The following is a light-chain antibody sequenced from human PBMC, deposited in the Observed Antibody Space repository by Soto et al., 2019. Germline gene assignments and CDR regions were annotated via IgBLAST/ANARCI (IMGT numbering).Light chain of an antibody. CDR2: EAS. CDR3: QQYKDYET. Sequence: DIVMAQSPLSLSVTPVEPASISCRSSQSLLHSNGYNYLDWYLQKPGKAPHLLIYEASSLESGVPSRFSGSGSGTEFTLTITSLQPDDFATYYCQQYKDYETFGQGTKVDIK. J-gene: IGKJ1*01. CDR1: QSLLHSNGYNY. V-gene: IGKV2-28*01.